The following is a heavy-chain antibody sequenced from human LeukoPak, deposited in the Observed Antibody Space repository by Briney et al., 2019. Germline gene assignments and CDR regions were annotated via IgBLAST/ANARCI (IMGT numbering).Heavy chain of an antibody. V-gene: IGHV3-74*01. Sequence: GGSLRLSCAASGFTFSSYWMHWVRQAPGKGLVWVSRINSDGSSTSYADSVKGRFTICRDNAKNTLYLQMNSLRAEDTAVYYCAREAYHRGFDYWGQGTLVTVSS. CDR2: INSDGSST. J-gene: IGHJ4*02. CDR1: GFTFSSYW. D-gene: IGHD1-14*01. CDR3: AREAYHRGFDY.